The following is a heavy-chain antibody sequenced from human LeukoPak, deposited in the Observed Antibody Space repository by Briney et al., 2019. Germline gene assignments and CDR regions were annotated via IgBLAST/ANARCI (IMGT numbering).Heavy chain of an antibody. D-gene: IGHD3-10*02. V-gene: IGHV4-30-2*01. CDR1: GGSISNGGYY. Sequence: KPSETLSLTCTVSGGSISNGGYYWSWIRQPPGKGLEWIGNIYHSGSTHYNPSLKSRVTISVDGSKNQFSLKLSSVTAADTAVYYCARVNYVRNDYFDYWGQGTLATVSS. CDR2: IYHSGST. CDR3: ARVNYVRNDYFDY. J-gene: IGHJ4*02.